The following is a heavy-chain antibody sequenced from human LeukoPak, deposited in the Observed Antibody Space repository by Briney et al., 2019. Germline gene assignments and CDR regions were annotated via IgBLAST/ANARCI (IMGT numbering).Heavy chain of an antibody. CDR3: ARGADGVSSNSRGWFDP. Sequence: GGSLRLSCAASGFTFSSYAMHWVRQAPGKGLEWVAVISYDGSNKYYADSVKGRFTISRDNSKNTLYLQMNSLRAEDTAVYSCARGADGVSSNSRGWFDPWGQGTLVTVSS. D-gene: IGHD2-15*01. V-gene: IGHV3-30*04. CDR1: GFTFSSYA. J-gene: IGHJ5*02. CDR2: ISYDGSNK.